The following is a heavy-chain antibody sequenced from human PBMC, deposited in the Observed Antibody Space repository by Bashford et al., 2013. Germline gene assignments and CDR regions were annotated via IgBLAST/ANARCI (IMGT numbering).Heavy chain of an antibody. CDR2: IIPIFGTA. V-gene: IGHV1-69*13. CDR1: GGTFSSYA. J-gene: IGHJ5*02. CDR3: AYALGYCSSTSCYTDWFDP. Sequence: SVKVSCKASGGTFSSYAISWVRQAPGQGLEWMGGIIPIFGTANYAQKFQGRVTITADESTSTAYMELSSLRSEDTAVYYCAYALGYCSSTSCYTDWFDPGAREPWSPSPQ. D-gene: IGHD2-2*02.